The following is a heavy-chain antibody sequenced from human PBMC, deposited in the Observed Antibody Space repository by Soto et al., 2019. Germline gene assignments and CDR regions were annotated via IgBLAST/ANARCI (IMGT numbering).Heavy chain of an antibody. Sequence: EVQLLESGGDLVQPGGSLRLSCAASGFSFSDYSMNWVRQAPGRGLEWVAFIDLSGTRTHYRESVTGRFTLSKDKSRKTVYLQMNSLRVEDAAVYYCTKDRVPDGIYSFDYWGQGALVTVSS. J-gene: IGHJ4*02. V-gene: IGHV3-23*05. D-gene: IGHD2-15*01. CDR3: TKDRVPDGIYSFDY. CDR2: IDLSGTRT. CDR1: GFSFSDYS.